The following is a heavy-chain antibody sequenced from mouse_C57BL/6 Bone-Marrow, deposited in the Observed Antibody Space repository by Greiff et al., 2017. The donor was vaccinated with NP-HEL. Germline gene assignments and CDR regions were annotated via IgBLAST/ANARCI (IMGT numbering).Heavy chain of an antibody. J-gene: IGHJ2*01. CDR3: TRGVMGDYLLFDY. V-gene: IGHV14-4*01. D-gene: IGHD5-1*01. CDR2: IDPENGDT. Sequence: EVQLQQSGAELVRPGASVKLSCTASGFNIKDDYMHWVKQRPEQGLEWIGWIDPENGDTEYASKFQGKATITADTSSNTAYLQLSSLTSEDTAVYYCTRGVMGDYLLFDYWGQGTTLTVSS. CDR1: GFNIKDDY.